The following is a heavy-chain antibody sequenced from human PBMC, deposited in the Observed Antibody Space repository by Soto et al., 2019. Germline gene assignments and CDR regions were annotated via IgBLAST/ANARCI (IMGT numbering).Heavy chain of an antibody. CDR1: GYTFTSYG. D-gene: IGHD3-3*01. V-gene: IGHV1-18*01. CDR3: ARDPGGTDFAEWTYYFDY. Sequence: AASVKVSCKASGYTFTSYGISWVRQAPGQGLEWMGWISAYNGNTNYAQKLQGRVTMTTDTSTSTAYMELRSLRSDDTAVYYCARDPGGTDFAEWTYYFDYWVQGTLDTVSS. CDR2: ISAYNGNT. J-gene: IGHJ4*02.